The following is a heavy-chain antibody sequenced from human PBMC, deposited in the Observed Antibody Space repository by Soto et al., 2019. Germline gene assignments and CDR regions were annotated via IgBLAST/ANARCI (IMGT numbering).Heavy chain of an antibody. CDR2: ISYDGGSK. J-gene: IGHJ6*03. CDR3: AKDGRSGSYFTKGSYIDV. Sequence: QVQLVESEGGVVQPGRSLRLSCAASGFSFSNYGMDWVRQAPGKGLEWVAVISYDGGSKYYADSGKGRFTISRDNSNNTVYLQMNSLRAEDTAVYYCAKDGRSGSYFTKGSYIDVWGKGTTVTVSS. D-gene: IGHD3-10*01. V-gene: IGHV3-30*18. CDR1: GFSFSNYG.